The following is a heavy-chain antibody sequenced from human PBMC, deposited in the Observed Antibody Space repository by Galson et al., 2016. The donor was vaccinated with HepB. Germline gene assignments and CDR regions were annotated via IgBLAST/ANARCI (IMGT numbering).Heavy chain of an antibody. J-gene: IGHJ6*02. D-gene: IGHD3-10*01. CDR1: GDSVYNNGAA. CDR3: ARAVMLGRGMDV. CDR2: TFYRSTWEN. V-gene: IGHV6-1*01. Sequence: CAISGDSVYNNGAAWVWIRQSPSRGLEWLGWTFYRSTWENHYTGSVRNRITISPDTSRNQFSLHLNSVTPEDTAVYYCARAVMLGRGMDVWGQGTTVTVSS.